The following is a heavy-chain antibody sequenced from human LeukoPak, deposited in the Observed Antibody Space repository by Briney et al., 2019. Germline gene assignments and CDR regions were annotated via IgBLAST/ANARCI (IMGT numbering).Heavy chain of an antibody. J-gene: IGHJ6*02. D-gene: IGHD3-3*01. Sequence: GGSLRLSCAASGFTFSSYAMHWVRQAPGKGLEWVAVISYDGSNKYYADSVKGRFTISRDNAKNSLYLQMNSLRAEDTAVYYCARAYDFWSGYGYYGMDVWGQGTTVTVSS. CDR3: ARAYDFWSGYGYYGMDV. V-gene: IGHV3-30-3*01. CDR1: GFTFSSYA. CDR2: ISYDGSNK.